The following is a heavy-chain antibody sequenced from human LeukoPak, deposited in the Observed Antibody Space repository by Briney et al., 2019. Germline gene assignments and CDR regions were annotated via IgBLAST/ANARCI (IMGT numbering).Heavy chain of an antibody. CDR1: GGSISSYY. J-gene: IGHJ6*03. CDR2: IYYSGST. V-gene: IGHV4-59*12. Sequence: PSETLSLTCTVSGGSISSYYWSWIRQPPGKGLEWIGYIYYSGSTNYNPSLKSRVTISVDTSKNQFSLKLSSVTAADTAVYYCARGRAAARRGYYYYMDVWGKGTTVTVSS. CDR3: ARGRAAARRGYYYYMDV. D-gene: IGHD6-13*01.